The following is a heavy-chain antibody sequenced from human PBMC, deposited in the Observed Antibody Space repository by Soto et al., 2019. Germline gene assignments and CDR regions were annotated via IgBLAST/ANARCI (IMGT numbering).Heavy chain of an antibody. CDR1: GFTVSSNY. D-gene: IGHD4-17*01. CDR3: AREAYGGNSDYYYGMDV. J-gene: IGHJ6*02. V-gene: IGHV3-66*01. Sequence: EVQLVESGGGLVQPGGSLRLSCAASGFTVSSNYMSWVRQAPGKGLEWVSVIYSGGSTYYADSVKGRFTISRDNSKNTLYLQMNGLRAEDTAVYYCAREAYGGNSDYYYGMDVWGQGTTVTVSS. CDR2: IYSGGST.